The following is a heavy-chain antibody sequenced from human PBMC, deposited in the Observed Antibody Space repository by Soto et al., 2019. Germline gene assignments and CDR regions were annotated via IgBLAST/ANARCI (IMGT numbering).Heavy chain of an antibody. CDR3: AMQDIVVVVAAPNGMDV. Sequence: SETLSLTCTVSGGSISSSSYYWGWIRQPPGKGLEWIGSIYYSGSTYYNPSLKSRVTISVDTSKNQFSLKLSSVTAADTAVYYCAMQDIVVVVAAPNGMDVWGQGTTVTVSS. V-gene: IGHV4-39*01. D-gene: IGHD2-15*01. CDR2: IYYSGST. J-gene: IGHJ6*02. CDR1: GGSISSSSYY.